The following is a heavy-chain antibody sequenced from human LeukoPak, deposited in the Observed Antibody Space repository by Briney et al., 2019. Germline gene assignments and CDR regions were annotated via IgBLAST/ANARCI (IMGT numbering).Heavy chain of an antibody. CDR2: IRSRTHGGTA. CDR3: ASERGDYGIDY. D-gene: IGHD4-17*01. CDR1: GFTFSDAW. J-gene: IGHJ4*02. V-gene: IGHV3-15*01. Sequence: PGGSLRLSCAASGFTFSDAWMSWVRHTPGKGLERVGRIRSRTHGGTADYAATVKGRFTMSRDDSKSTLYLQMNGLKTEDTGLYYCASERGDYGIDYWGQETLVTVST.